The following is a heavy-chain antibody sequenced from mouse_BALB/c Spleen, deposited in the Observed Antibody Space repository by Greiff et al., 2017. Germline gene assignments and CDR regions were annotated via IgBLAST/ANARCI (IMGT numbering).Heavy chain of an antibody. Sequence: VKLQESGAELMKPGASVKISCKATGYTFSSYWIEWVKQRPGHGLEWIGEILPGSGSTNYNEKFKGKATFTADTSSNTAYMQLSSLTSEDSAVYYCARPYYYGSSYWYFDVWGAGTTVTVSS. CDR2: ILPGSGST. CDR3: ARPYYYGSSYWYFDV. D-gene: IGHD1-1*01. CDR1: GYTFSSYW. V-gene: IGHV1-9*01. J-gene: IGHJ1*01.